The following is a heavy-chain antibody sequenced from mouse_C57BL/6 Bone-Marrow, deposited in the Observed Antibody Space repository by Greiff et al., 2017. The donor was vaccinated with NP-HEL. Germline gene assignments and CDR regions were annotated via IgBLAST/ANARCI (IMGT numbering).Heavy chain of an antibody. Sequence: VQLQQSGPELVKPGASVKMSCKASGYTFTDYNMHWVKQSHGKSLEWIGYINPNNGGTSSNQKFKGKAPLNVNKSSSTAYMELLSLTSEDSAVYYCERRNFLRSYAMDYWGQGTSVTVSS. J-gene: IGHJ4*01. V-gene: IGHV1-22*01. CDR3: ERRNFLRSYAMDY. CDR1: GYTFTDYN. CDR2: INPNNGGT. D-gene: IGHD1-1*01.